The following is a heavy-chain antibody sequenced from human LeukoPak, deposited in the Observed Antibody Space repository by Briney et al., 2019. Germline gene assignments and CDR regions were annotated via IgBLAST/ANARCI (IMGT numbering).Heavy chain of an antibody. Sequence: GASVKVSCKASGYTFTSYGISWVRQAPGQGLEWMGWISAYNGNTNYAQKLRGRVTMTTDTSTSTAYMELSSLRSEDTAVYYCARGYCSSTSCYRRYYFDYWGQGTLVTVSS. V-gene: IGHV1-18*01. D-gene: IGHD2-2*01. CDR3: ARGYCSSTSCYRRYYFDY. CDR1: GYTFTSYG. J-gene: IGHJ4*02. CDR2: ISAYNGNT.